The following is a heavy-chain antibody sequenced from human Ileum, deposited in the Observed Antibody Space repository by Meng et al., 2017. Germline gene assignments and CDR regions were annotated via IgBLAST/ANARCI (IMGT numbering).Heavy chain of an antibody. V-gene: IGHV3-30*07. Sequence: GGSLRLSCAASGFTFINSAMHWVRQAAGQGLEWVAVLSRDGNRQYYADSVKGRFTISRDTPKNTLSLQMNSLRADDTAVYYCAKDGGFGCTDFDYWGQGTLVTVSS. CDR3: AKDGGFGCTDFDY. CDR2: LSRDGNRQ. CDR1: GFTFINSA. J-gene: IGHJ4*02. D-gene: IGHD3-16*01.